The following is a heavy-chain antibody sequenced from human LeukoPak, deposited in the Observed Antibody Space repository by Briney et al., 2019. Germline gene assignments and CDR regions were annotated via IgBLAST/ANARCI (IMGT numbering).Heavy chain of an antibody. CDR3: ARERSAAYYYYYMGV. Sequence: ASVKVSCKASGYTFTSYGISWVRQAPGQGLEWMGWISAYNGNRNYAQKLQGRVTMTTDTSTSTAYMELRSLRSDDTAVYYCARERSAAYYYYYMGVWGKGTTVTVSS. J-gene: IGHJ6*03. D-gene: IGHD2-15*01. V-gene: IGHV1-18*01. CDR2: ISAYNGNR. CDR1: GYTFTSYG.